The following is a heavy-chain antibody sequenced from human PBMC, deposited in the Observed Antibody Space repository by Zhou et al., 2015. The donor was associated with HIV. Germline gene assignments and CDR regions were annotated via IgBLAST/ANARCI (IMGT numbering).Heavy chain of an antibody. V-gene: IGHV1-3*05. Sequence: QVQLVQSGAEEKKPGASVKVSCKASGYTFTSYAMHWVRQAPGQRLEWMGWINAGNGNTKYSQKFQGRVTITRDTSASTAYMELSSLRSEDTAVYYCARDVNSGSYYAPFQFDYWGQGTLVTVSS. CDR2: INAGNGNT. D-gene: IGHD1-26*01. CDR1: GYTFTSYA. J-gene: IGHJ4*02. CDR3: ARDVNSGSYYAPFQFDY.